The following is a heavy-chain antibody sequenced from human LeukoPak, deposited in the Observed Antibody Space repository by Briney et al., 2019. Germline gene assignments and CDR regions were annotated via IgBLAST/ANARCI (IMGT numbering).Heavy chain of an antibody. J-gene: IGHJ4*02. CDR3: ASGEGMATIIY. Sequence: GGSLRLSCAASAFTFSTYGMNWVRQAPGKGLEWVAFIHYDGSNKHHADSVRGRFTISRDNSKNTVYLQMNSLRADDTAVYYCASGEGMATIIYWGQGTLVTVSS. D-gene: IGHD5-24*01. CDR1: AFTFSTYG. V-gene: IGHV3-30*02. CDR2: IHYDGSNK.